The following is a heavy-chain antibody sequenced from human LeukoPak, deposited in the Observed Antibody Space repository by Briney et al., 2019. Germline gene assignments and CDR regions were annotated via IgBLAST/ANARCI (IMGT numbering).Heavy chain of an antibody. CDR2: TSFEGSDK. CDR3: ACYGIAPPY. Sequence: PGGSLRLSCAASGFTFSSFGMHWVRQAPGKGLEWVAVTSFEGSDKYYADSVKGRFTISRDNSKSTLFLQMHSLRAEDTAVYYCACYGIAPPYWGQGTLVTVSS. CDR1: GFTFSSFG. V-gene: IGHV3-30*03. J-gene: IGHJ4*02. D-gene: IGHD2-15*01.